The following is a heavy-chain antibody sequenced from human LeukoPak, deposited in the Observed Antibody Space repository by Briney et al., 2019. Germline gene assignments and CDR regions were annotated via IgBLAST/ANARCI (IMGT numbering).Heavy chain of an antibody. J-gene: IGHJ4*02. V-gene: IGHV3-30*02. Sequence: TGGSLRLSCVVSGFTFTSHGMNWVRQAPGKGLEWVAFIRSDGYHTYYADSVKGRFTITRDNSKNTLYLQMNSLRLEDMAVYYCAKPSGSGVDYWGRGTRVTVSS. CDR2: IRSDGYHT. CDR1: GFTFTSHG. D-gene: IGHD1-26*01. CDR3: AKPSGSGVDY.